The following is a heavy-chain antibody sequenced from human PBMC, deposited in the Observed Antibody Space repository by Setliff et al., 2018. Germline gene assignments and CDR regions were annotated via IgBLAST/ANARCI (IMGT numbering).Heavy chain of an antibody. CDR2: VYYSGTA. J-gene: IGHJ6*03. V-gene: IGHV4-59*08. D-gene: IGHD3-3*01. Sequence: SETLSLTCTVSDGSLSTYYWSWIRQPLGKGLEFIGYVYYSGTANYSPSLRSRLTISIDASKKQFSLKLTSVTAADTAVYYCARMSGFLYMDVWGKGTTVTVSS. CDR1: DGSLSTYY. CDR3: ARMSGFLYMDV.